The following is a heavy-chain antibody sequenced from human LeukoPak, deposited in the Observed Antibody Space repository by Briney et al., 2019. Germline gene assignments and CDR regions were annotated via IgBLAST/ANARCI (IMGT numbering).Heavy chain of an antibody. CDR1: GGSISSSSYY. D-gene: IGHD3-3*01. Sequence: SETLSLTCTVSGGSISSSSYYWGWIRQPPGKGLEWIGSIYYSGSTYYNPSLKSRVTISVDTSKNQFSLKLSSVTAADTAVYYCASHYDFWSGSNNWFDPWGQGTLVTVSS. CDR3: ASHYDFWSGSNNWFDP. J-gene: IGHJ5*02. CDR2: IYYSGST. V-gene: IGHV4-39*01.